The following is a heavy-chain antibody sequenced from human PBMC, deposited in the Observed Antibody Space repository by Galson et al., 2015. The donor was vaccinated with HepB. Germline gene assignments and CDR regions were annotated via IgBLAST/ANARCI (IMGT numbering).Heavy chain of an antibody. CDR3: ARGKYYDILTGYYEYYGMDV. Sequence: TLSLTCTVSGGSITNYYWNWIRQPPGKGLEYIGYIYYSGSTNYNPSLKSRVTISVDTSKNQFSLKLNSVTAADTAVYYCARGKYYDILTGYYEYYGMDVWGEGTTVTVSS. V-gene: IGHV4-59*01. J-gene: IGHJ6*04. CDR1: GGSITNYY. D-gene: IGHD3-9*01. CDR2: IYYSGST.